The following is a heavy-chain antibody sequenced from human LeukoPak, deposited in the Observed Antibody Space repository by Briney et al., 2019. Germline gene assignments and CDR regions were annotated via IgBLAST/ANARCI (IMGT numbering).Heavy chain of an antibody. CDR3: ARGVTAGLY. CDR1: GFTFSSYX. J-gene: IGHJ4*02. Sequence: GGSLRLSCAASGFTFSSYXMXXVRQAPGXXLEWVAHXKXDGSXXXXXXTVXGRXXXXRDNAKNSLYLQMNSLRAEDTAVYYCARGVTAGLYWGQGTLVTVSS. V-gene: IGHV3-7*04. CDR2: XKXDGSXX. D-gene: IGHD2-21*02.